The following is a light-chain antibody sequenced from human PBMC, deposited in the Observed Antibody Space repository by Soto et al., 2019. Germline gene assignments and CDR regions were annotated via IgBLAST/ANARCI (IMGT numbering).Light chain of an antibody. CDR2: GNS. CDR1: SSNIGAGYD. V-gene: IGLV1-40*01. CDR3: AVWDDSLSGMV. Sequence: QSVLTQPPSVSGAPGQRVTISCTGSSSNIGAGYDVHWYQQLPGTAPKLLIYGNSNRPSGVPDRFSGSKSGTSASLAITGLQAEDEADYYCAVWDDSLSGMVFGGGTKVTVL. J-gene: IGLJ2*01.